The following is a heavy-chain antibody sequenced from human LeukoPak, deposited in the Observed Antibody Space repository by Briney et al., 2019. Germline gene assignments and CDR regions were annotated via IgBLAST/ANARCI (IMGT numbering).Heavy chain of an antibody. V-gene: IGHV3-13*01. Sequence: PGGSLRLSCAASGFTFSSYDMHWVRQATGKGLEWVSAIGTAGDTYYPGSVKGRFTISRENAKNSLYLQMNSLRAGDTAVYYCARELSSSWWGTGSGMDVWGQGTTVTVSS. CDR2: IGTAGDT. CDR1: GFTFSSYD. J-gene: IGHJ6*02. CDR3: ARELSSSWWGTGSGMDV. D-gene: IGHD6-13*01.